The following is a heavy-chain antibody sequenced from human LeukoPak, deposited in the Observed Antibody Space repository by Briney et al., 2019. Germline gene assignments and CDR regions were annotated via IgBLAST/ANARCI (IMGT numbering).Heavy chain of an antibody. Sequence: GGSLRLSCATSGFTFHPYSFNWVRQAPGKGLEWSSYINAHRTTYYADSVEGRFTISRDNDKNSAYLQLNSLRVEDTAMYYCARSVEGNFDQWGQGTLVTSAS. V-gene: IGHV3-48*01. J-gene: IGHJ4*02. CDR1: GFTFHPYS. CDR2: INAHRTT. D-gene: IGHD6-19*01. CDR3: ARSVEGNFDQ.